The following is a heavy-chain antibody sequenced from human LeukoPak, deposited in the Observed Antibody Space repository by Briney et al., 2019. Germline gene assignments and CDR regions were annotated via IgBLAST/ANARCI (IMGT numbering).Heavy chain of an antibody. Sequence: PGGSLRLPCAASGFTFTNYAMSWVRQAPGKGLEWVSAISGSGTSTYYADSVKGRFTISRDNSENTLYLQMSSLTDEDTAVYFCAKRGDRSGWSYYFDYWGQGTLVTVSS. CDR1: GFTFTNYA. D-gene: IGHD6-19*01. CDR3: AKRGDRSGWSYYFDY. J-gene: IGHJ4*02. V-gene: IGHV3-23*01. CDR2: ISGSGTST.